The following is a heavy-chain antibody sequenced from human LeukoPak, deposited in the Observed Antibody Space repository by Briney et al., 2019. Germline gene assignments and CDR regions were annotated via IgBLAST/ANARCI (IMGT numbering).Heavy chain of an antibody. J-gene: IGHJ4*02. CDR2: ISGSGGST. Sequence: GGSLRLSCAASGFTFSNYAMSWVRQAPGKGLEWVSAISGSGGSTFYEDSVKGRFTISRDKSMKKLYLQMSSLRADDTAVYYCATDEGYSTGYYGVDSWGQGTLVTVSS. CDR1: GFTFSNYA. D-gene: IGHD3-22*01. CDR3: ATDEGYSTGYYGVDS. V-gene: IGHV3-23*01.